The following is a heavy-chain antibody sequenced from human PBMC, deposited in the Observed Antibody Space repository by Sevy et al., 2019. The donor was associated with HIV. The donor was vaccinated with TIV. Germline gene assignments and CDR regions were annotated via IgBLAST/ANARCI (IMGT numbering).Heavy chain of an antibody. Sequence: GGSLRLSCTASGFTFGDYAMSWFRQAPGKGLEWVGFIRSKADGGTTEYAASVKGRFTISRDDSKSIAYLQMNSLKTEDTAVYYCTRDRLWFGELGDDAFDISGQGTLVTVSS. D-gene: IGHD3-10*01. CDR3: TRDRLWFGELGDDAFDI. CDR2: IRSKADGGTT. J-gene: IGHJ3*02. CDR1: GFTFGDYA. V-gene: IGHV3-49*03.